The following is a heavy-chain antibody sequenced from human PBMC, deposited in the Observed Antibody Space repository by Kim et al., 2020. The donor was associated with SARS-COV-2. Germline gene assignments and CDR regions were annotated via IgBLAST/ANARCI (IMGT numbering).Heavy chain of an antibody. CDR2: IKQDGSEK. CDR3: ARSKGRNGYNWATITSYFDY. CDR1: GFTFSSYW. J-gene: IGHJ4*02. Sequence: GGSLRLSCAASGFTFSSYWMSWVRQAPGKGLEWVANIKQDGSEKYYVDSVKGRFTISRDNAKNSLYLQMNSLRAEDTAVYYCARSKGRNGYNWATITSYFDYWGQGTLVTVSS. D-gene: IGHD5-12*01. V-gene: IGHV3-7*01.